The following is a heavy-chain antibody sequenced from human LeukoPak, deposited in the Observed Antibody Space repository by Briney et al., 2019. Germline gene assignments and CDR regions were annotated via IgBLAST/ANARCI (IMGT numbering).Heavy chain of an antibody. CDR3: ARIAPAAPGGNWFDP. Sequence: SVKVSCKASGGTFSSYAISWVRQAPGQGLEWMGGIIPIFGTANCAQKFQGRVTITADESTSTAYMELSSLRSEDTAVYYCARIAPAAPGGNWFDPWGQGTLVTVSS. D-gene: IGHD2-2*01. CDR2: IIPIFGTA. V-gene: IGHV1-69*01. J-gene: IGHJ5*02. CDR1: GGTFSSYA.